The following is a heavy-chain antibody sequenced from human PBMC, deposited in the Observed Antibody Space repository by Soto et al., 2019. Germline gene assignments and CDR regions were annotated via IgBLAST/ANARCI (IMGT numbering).Heavy chain of an antibody. CDR2: IIPLFGTA. CDR1: GGTFSTYA. Sequence: QVQLVQSGAEVKKPGASVTVSCKASGGTFSTYAINWVRQAPGHGPEWVGGIIPLFGTAKYAQKFQGRVTITADESTSTAHMELRSLRSEDTAVYYCARDYGHDCSGGNCYFYFWGQGTLVTVSS. D-gene: IGHD2-15*01. V-gene: IGHV1-69*13. J-gene: IGHJ4*02. CDR3: ARDYGHDCSGGNCYFYF.